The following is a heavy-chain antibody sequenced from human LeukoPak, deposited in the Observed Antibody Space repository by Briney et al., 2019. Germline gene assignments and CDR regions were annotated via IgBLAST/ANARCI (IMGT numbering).Heavy chain of an antibody. V-gene: IGHV3-48*03. D-gene: IGHD3-16*01. J-gene: IGHJ6*03. CDR2: ISSSGSTI. Sequence: GGSLRLSXAASGFTFSSYEMNWVSQSPGKGLEWVSYISSSGSTIYYADSVEGRFTISRDNAKNSLNLQMNSLRAEDTAVYYCARGGILDYYYYYMDVWGKGTTVTVSS. CDR3: ARGGILDYYYYYMDV. CDR1: GFTFSSYE.